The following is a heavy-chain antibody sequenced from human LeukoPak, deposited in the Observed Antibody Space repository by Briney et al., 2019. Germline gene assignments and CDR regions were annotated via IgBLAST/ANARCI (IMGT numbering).Heavy chain of an antibody. CDR1: GGTFSSYA. J-gene: IGHJ5*02. V-gene: IGHV1-69*01. D-gene: IGHD2-15*01. Sequence: SVKVSCKASGGTFSSYAISWMRQAPGQGLEWMGGIIPIFGTANYAQKFQGRVTITADESTRTAYMELSSLRSEDTAVYYCAREGPYVVVVAANHWFAPWGQGTLVTVSS. CDR3: AREGPYVVVVAANHWFAP. CDR2: IIPIFGTA.